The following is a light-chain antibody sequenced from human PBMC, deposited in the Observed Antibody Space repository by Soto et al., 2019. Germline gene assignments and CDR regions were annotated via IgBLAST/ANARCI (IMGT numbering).Light chain of an antibody. CDR3: ASWDDTLSGPV. Sequence: QSVLTQPPSTSGTPGPRVTIYCSGSSSNVGSNDVYWYQHVPGAAPNLLIYRNNRRPSGVPDRFSGSKSGSAVSLAISGLRSEDEADYYCASWDDTLSGPVFSGGTKLTV. J-gene: IGLJ3*02. V-gene: IGLV1-47*01. CDR2: RNN. CDR1: SSNVGSND.